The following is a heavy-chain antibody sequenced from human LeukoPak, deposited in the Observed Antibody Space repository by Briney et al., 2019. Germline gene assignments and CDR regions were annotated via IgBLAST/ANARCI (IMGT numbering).Heavy chain of an antibody. Sequence: QPGRSLRLYCAASGFTFSSYAMHWVRQAPGKGLEWVAVISYDGSNKYYADSVKGRFTISRDNSKNTLYLQMNSLRAEDTAVYYCARDGYCSGGSCYSFDPWGQGTLVTVSS. J-gene: IGHJ5*02. CDR3: ARDGYCSGGSCYSFDP. D-gene: IGHD2-15*01. CDR2: ISYDGSNK. V-gene: IGHV3-30-3*01. CDR1: GFTFSSYA.